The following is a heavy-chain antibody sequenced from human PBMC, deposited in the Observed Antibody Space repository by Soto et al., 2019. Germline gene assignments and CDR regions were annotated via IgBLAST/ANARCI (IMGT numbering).Heavy chain of an antibody. Sequence: QVQLQESGPGLVKPSETLSLTCTVSGGSISNYYWYWIRQPPGKRLEWIGYIFSSGSTNYNPSLKSRVTTSIDTSKNQFSLNLSSVTAADTAVYYCARARYQRDSSTWYWGVDPWGQGTLVTVSS. CDR1: GGSISNYY. CDR3: ARARYQRDSSTWYWGVDP. D-gene: IGHD6-13*01. V-gene: IGHV4-59*01. CDR2: IFSSGST. J-gene: IGHJ5*02.